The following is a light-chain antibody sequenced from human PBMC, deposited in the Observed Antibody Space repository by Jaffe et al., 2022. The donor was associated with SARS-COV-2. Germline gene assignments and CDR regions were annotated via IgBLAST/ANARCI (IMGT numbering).Light chain of an antibody. V-gene: IGKV3-20*01. J-gene: IGKJ1*01. CDR1: ESVISSS. CDR3: HQYGSSLWT. Sequence: EIVLTQSPGTLSLSPGERATLSCRASESVISSSLAWYQQKPGQAPRLLIYAASIRATGIADRFSGSGSGTDFTLTISRLEPEDFAVYYCHQYGSSLWTFGQGTKVEVK. CDR2: AAS.